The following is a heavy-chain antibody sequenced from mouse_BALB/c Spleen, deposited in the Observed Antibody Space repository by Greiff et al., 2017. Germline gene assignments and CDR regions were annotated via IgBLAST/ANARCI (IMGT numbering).Heavy chain of an antibody. CDR3: ARDRGVITTYFDV. J-gene: IGHJ1*01. CDR1: GFSLTSYG. D-gene: IGHD2-4*01. Sequence: QVQLQQSGPGLVAPSQSLSITCTVSGFSLTSYGVHWVRQPPGKGLEWLGVIWAGGSTNYNSALMSRLSISKDNSKSQVFLKMNSLQTDDTAMYYCARDRGVITTYFDVWGAGTTVTVSS. V-gene: IGHV2-9*02. CDR2: IWAGGST.